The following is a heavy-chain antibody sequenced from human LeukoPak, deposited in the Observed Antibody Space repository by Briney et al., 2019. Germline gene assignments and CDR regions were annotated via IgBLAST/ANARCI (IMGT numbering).Heavy chain of an antibody. Sequence: GGSLRLSSAASGFTFSNYWMSWVRQAPGKGLEWVAHINKDGSEIYYVDSVKGRFTISRDNAKNSLSLQMNSLRVEDTAVYYCARDKVTYWGQGTLVTVSS. CDR2: INKDGSEI. J-gene: IGHJ4*02. CDR1: GFTFSNYW. V-gene: IGHV3-7*01. CDR3: ARDKVTY.